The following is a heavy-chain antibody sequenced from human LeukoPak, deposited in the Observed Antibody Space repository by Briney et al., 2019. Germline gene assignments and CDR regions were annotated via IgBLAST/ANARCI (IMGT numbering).Heavy chain of an antibody. CDR3: ARVIYDGAPLY. J-gene: IGHJ4*02. V-gene: IGHV3-48*04. D-gene: IGHD5/OR15-5a*01. CDR2: ISSSSSTI. Sequence: GGSLRLSCAASGFTFGSYSMNWVRQAPGKGLEWVSYISSSSSTIYYADSVKGRFTISRDNAKNSLYLQMNSLRAEDTAVYYCARVIYDGAPLYWGQGTLVTVSS. CDR1: GFTFGSYS.